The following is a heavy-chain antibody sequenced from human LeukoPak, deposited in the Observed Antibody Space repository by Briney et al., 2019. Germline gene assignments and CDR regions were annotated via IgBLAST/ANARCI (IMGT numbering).Heavy chain of an antibody. Sequence: GESLKISCKGSGYSFTSYWIGWVRQMPGKGLERMGIIYPVDSDTRYSPSFQGQVTISADKSISTAYLQWTSLKASDTAMYYCARHLGIAVAGTVAPDYWGRGTLVTVSS. CDR1: GYSFTSYW. CDR2: IYPVDSDT. J-gene: IGHJ4*02. D-gene: IGHD6-19*01. V-gene: IGHV5-51*01. CDR3: ARHLGIAVAGTVAPDY.